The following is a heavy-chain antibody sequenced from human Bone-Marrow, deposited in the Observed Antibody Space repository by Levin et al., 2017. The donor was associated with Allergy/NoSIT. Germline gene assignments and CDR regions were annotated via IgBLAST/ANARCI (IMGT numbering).Heavy chain of an antibody. CDR1: GFAFSTYS. Sequence: GESLKISCAASGFAFSTYSMHWVRQAPGKGLEWVAVIEYDGSKKFYADSVQGRVTISRDNSNNMVYLQMNSLRPEDTAVYYCARPRLQLWLQNGLDSWGQGTLVTVSS. CDR2: IEYDGSKK. CDR3: ARPRLQLWLQNGLDS. D-gene: IGHD5-18*01. J-gene: IGHJ4*02. V-gene: IGHV3-30*04.